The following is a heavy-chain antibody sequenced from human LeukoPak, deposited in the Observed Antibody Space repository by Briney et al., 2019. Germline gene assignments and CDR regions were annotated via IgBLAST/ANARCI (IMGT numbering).Heavy chain of an antibody. V-gene: IGHV4-31*03. J-gene: IGHJ4*02. CDR1: GGSISSGGYY. CDR3: ARELGYCSGGSCYSGYFDF. CDR2: IYYSGST. Sequence: SETLSLTCTVSGGSISSGGYYWSWIRQHPGKGLEWIGYIYYSGSTYYNPSLKSRVTILVDTSKNQLSLKLSSVTAADTAVYYCARELGYCSGGSCYSGYFDFWGQGTLVTVSS. D-gene: IGHD2-15*01.